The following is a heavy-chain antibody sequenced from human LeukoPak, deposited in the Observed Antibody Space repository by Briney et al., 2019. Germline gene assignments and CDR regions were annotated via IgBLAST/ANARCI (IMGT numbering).Heavy chain of an antibody. V-gene: IGHV4-4*02. CDR3: ARGWFGDQKTATNWFDP. CDR2: IYHSVST. Sequence: SGTLSLTCAVSGGSISSSNWWSWVRQPPGKGLEWIGEIYHSVSTNYNPSLKSRVTISVDKSKNQFSLKLSSVTAADTAVYYCARGWFGDQKTATNWFDPWGQGTLVTVSS. CDR1: GGSISSSNW. D-gene: IGHD3-10*01. J-gene: IGHJ5*02.